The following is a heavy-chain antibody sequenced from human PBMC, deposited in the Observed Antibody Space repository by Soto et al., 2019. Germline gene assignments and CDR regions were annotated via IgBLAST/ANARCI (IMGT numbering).Heavy chain of an antibody. CDR3: ARHMITFGGVIGPLRY. CDR2: IYYSGST. Sequence: SETLSLTCTVSVASISSYYWSWIRQPPGKGLEWIGYIYYSGSTNYNPSLKSRVTISVDTSKNQFSLKLSSVTAADTAVYYCARHMITFGGVIGPLRYWGQGTLVTVSS. CDR1: VASISSYY. V-gene: IGHV4-59*08. J-gene: IGHJ4*02. D-gene: IGHD3-16*02.